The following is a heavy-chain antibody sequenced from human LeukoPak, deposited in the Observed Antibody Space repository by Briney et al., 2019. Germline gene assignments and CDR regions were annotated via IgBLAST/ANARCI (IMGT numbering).Heavy chain of an antibody. Sequence: SETLSLTCTVSGGSISSSSYYWGWIRQPPGKGLEWIGSIYYSGSTYYNPSLKSRVTISVDTSKNQFSLKLSSVTAADTAVYYCATETPQHIVVVPAPPFAYGMDVWGQGTTVTVSS. CDR3: ATETPQHIVVVPAPPFAYGMDV. CDR1: GGSISSSSYY. CDR2: IYYSGST. D-gene: IGHD2-2*01. J-gene: IGHJ6*02. V-gene: IGHV4-39*07.